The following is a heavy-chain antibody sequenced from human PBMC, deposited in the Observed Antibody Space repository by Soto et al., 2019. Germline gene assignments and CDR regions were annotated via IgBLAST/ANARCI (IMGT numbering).Heavy chain of an antibody. CDR3: ARDLRANYGSGSYYSSYYYGMDV. J-gene: IGHJ6*02. D-gene: IGHD3-10*01. V-gene: IGHV4-30-4*01. CDR2: IYYSGST. Sequence: ASETLSLTCTVSGGSISSGDYYWSWIRQPPGKGLEWIGYIYYSGSTYYNPSLKSRVTISVDTSKNQFSLKLSSVTAADTAVYYCARDLRANYGSGSYYSSYYYGMDVWGQGTTVTVS. CDR1: GGSISSGDYY.